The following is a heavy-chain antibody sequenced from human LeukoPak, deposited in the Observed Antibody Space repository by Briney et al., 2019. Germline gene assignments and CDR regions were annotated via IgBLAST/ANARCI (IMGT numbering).Heavy chain of an antibody. J-gene: IGHJ4*02. CDR3: AREAADYYYDSSGYFDY. D-gene: IGHD3-22*01. CDR2: ISSSGSTI. CDR1: GFTFSSYE. V-gene: IGHV3-48*03. Sequence: PGGSLRLSCAASGFTFSSYEMNWVRQAPGKGLEWVSYISSSGSTIYYADSVKGRFTISRDNAKNSLYLQMNSLRAEDTAVYYCAREAADYYYDSSGYFDYWGQGTLVTVSS.